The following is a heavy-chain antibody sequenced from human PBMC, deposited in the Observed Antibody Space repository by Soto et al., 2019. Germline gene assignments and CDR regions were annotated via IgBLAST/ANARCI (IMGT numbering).Heavy chain of an antibody. CDR2: ISSSDNII. J-gene: IGHJ4*02. V-gene: IGHV3-11*01. CDR1: VFIFSDYY. D-gene: IGHD3-22*01. Sequence: PRGSLVLSCASSVFIFSDYYMSWIRQAPGKGLEWISYISSSDNIIYYADSVKGRFTISRDNAKNSLYLQMNSLRAEDTAVYYCARDRGYYDSSGYFDYWGQGTMVTVSS. CDR3: ARDRGYYDSSGYFDY.